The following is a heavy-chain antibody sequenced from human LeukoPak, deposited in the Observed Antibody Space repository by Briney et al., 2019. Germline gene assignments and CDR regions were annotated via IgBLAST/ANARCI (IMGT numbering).Heavy chain of an antibody. Sequence: PGGSLRLSCAASGFTFSSYSMNWVRQAPGKGLEWVSSISSSSSYIYYADSVKGRFTISRDNAKNSLYLQMNSLRAEDTAVYYCARDFSAGLGKFDYWGQGTLVTVSS. CDR1: GFTFSSYS. CDR2: ISSSSSYI. CDR3: ARDFSAGLGKFDY. D-gene: IGHD3-10*01. J-gene: IGHJ4*02. V-gene: IGHV3-21*01.